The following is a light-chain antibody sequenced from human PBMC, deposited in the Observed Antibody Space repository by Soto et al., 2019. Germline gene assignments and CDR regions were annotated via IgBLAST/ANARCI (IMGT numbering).Light chain of an antibody. V-gene: IGLV2-14*01. Sequence: QSALTQPASVSGSPGQSITISCTGTSSDVGGYNYVSWYQQHPGKVPKLMIYDVTNRASWVSDRFSGSKSGNTASLTISGLQAEDEADYYCSSYTISITPYVFGTGTKVTVL. CDR3: SSYTISITPYV. CDR2: DVT. CDR1: SSDVGGYNY. J-gene: IGLJ1*01.